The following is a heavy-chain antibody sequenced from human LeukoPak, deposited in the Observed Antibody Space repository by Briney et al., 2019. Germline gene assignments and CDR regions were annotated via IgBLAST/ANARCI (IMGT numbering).Heavy chain of an antibody. Sequence: PGGSLRLSCAASGFTFSSYGMHWVRQAPGKGLEWVAVISYDGSNKYYADSVKGRFTISRDNSKNTLYLQMNSLRAEDTAVYYCAKTLGGYSYGYSVDYWGQGTLVTVSS. V-gene: IGHV3-30*18. CDR3: AKTLGGYSYGYSVDY. D-gene: IGHD5-18*01. CDR2: ISYDGSNK. J-gene: IGHJ4*02. CDR1: GFTFSSYG.